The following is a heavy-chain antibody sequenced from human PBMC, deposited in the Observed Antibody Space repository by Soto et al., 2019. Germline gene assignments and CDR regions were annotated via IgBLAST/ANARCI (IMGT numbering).Heavy chain of an antibody. CDR2: TYYRSKWYN. J-gene: IGHJ4*02. CDR1: GDSVSSNSAA. D-gene: IGHD6-13*01. Sequence: SQTLSLTCVISGDSVSSNSAAWNWIRQSPSRGLEWLGRTYYRSKWYNDYAVSVKSRITINPDTSKNQFSLQLNSVTPEDTAVYYCVGASAEFHTFDYWGQGTLVTVSS. CDR3: VGASAEFHTFDY. V-gene: IGHV6-1*01.